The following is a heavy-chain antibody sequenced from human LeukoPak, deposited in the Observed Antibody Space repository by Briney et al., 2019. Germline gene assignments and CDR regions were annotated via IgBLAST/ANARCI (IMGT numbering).Heavy chain of an antibody. Sequence: GGSLRLSCAASGFTFTTNWMTWVRQAPGKGLEWVAFISDNGRRTYYLESVKGLFTISRDDSKNTLYLQMNSLRVEDTAVYYCARDRIGKYSIDYWGQGTLVTVSS. V-gene: IGHV3-33*08. D-gene: IGHD2-15*01. CDR1: GFTFTTNW. CDR2: ISDNGRRT. J-gene: IGHJ4*02. CDR3: ARDRIGKYSIDY.